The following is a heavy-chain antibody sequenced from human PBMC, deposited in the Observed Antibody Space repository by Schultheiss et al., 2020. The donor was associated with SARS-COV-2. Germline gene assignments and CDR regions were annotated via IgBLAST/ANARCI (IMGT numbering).Heavy chain of an antibody. CDR3: ARAPDYGDYFWFDP. Sequence: SGPTLVKPTQTLTLTCTFSGFSLSTGAVGVGWVRQPPGKALEWLALIDWDDDKYYSTSLKTRLTISKDTSKNQVVLTMTNMDPVDTATYYCARAPDYGDYFWFDPWGQGTLVTVSS. CDR1: GFSLSTGAVG. D-gene: IGHD4-17*01. CDR2: IDWDDDK. V-gene: IGHV2-70*18. J-gene: IGHJ5*02.